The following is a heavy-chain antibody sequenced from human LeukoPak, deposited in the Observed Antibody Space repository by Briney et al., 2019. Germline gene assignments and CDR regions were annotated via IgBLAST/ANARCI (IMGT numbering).Heavy chain of an antibody. Sequence: PGGSLRLSCAASGFTFSNYWMSWVRQAPGKGLEWVANIKADGSGTSYVDSVKGRFTISRDNAKNSLDLQMNSLRADDTAVYYCARLVNRALDVWGQGTMVIVSS. CDR2: IKADGSGT. CDR1: GFTFSNYW. V-gene: IGHV3-7*05. J-gene: IGHJ3*01. CDR3: ARLVNRALDV. D-gene: IGHD3-9*01.